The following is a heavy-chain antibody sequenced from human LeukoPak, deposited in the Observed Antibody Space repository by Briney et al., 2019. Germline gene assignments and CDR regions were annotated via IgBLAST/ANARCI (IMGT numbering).Heavy chain of an antibody. J-gene: IGHJ6*03. V-gene: IGHV1-69*05. D-gene: IGHD3-16*01. CDR3: AQNYAAGYYYMDV. Sequence: SVKVSCKASGGTFSSYAISWVRQAPGQGLEWMGGIIPIFGTANYAQKFQGRVTITTDESTSTAYMELSSLRSEDTAVYYCAQNYAAGYYYMDVWGKGTTVNVSS. CDR2: IIPIFGTA. CDR1: GGTFSSYA.